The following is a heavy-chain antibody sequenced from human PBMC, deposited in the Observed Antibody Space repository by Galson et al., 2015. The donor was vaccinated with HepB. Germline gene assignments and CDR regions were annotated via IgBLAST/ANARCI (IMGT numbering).Heavy chain of an antibody. CDR3: ARVITGSWGPYYFDY. D-gene: IGHD1-26*01. Sequence: QSGAEVKKPGESLRISCKGSGYSFTSYWISWVRQMPGKGLEWMGRIDPSDSYTNYSPSFQGHVTISADKSISTAYLQWSSLKASDTAMYYCARVITGSWGPYYFDYWGQGTLVTVSS. CDR1: GYSFTSYW. V-gene: IGHV5-10-1*01. CDR2: IDPSDSYT. J-gene: IGHJ4*02.